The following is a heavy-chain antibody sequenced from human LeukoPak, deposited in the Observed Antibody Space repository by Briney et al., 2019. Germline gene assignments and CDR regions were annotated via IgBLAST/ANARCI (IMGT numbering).Heavy chain of an antibody. CDR1: GFTVSSNY. CDR3: ARGQDTAMVNFDY. D-gene: IGHD5-18*01. J-gene: IGHJ4*02. Sequence: GGSLRLSCAAPGFTVSSNYMSWVRQAPGKGLEWVSVIYSGGSTYYADSVKGRFTISRDNSKNTLYLQMNSLRAEDTAVYYCARGQDTAMVNFDYWGQGTLVTVSS. CDR2: IYSGGST. V-gene: IGHV3-53*01.